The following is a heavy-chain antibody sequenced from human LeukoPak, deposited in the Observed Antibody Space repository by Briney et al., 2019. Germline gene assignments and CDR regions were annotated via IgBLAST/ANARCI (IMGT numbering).Heavy chain of an antibody. CDR1: GFTFSSYG. Sequence: GGSLRLSCAASGFTFSSYGMPWVRQAPGKGLEWVAVISYDGSNKYYADSVKGRFTISRDNSKNTLYLQMNSLRAEDTAVYYCAKDHGPIDYWGQGTLVTVSS. CDR2: ISYDGSNK. J-gene: IGHJ4*02. V-gene: IGHV3-30*18. CDR3: AKDHGPIDY.